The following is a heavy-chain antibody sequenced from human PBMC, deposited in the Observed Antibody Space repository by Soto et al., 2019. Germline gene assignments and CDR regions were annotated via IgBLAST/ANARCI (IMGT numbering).Heavy chain of an antibody. CDR3: ARGEGDGFWSTDDAFDI. D-gene: IGHD3-3*01. V-gene: IGHV1-8*01. CDR1: GYTFTNYD. Sequence: QVQLVQSGAEVKKPGASVKVSCKASGYTFTNYDINWVRQAIGQGLEWMGWMNPNSGNTGYAQKFQGRVTMTRNTSISTAYMELSSLRSEDTAVYYCARGEGDGFWSTDDAFDIWGQGTMVTVSS. CDR2: MNPNSGNT. J-gene: IGHJ3*02.